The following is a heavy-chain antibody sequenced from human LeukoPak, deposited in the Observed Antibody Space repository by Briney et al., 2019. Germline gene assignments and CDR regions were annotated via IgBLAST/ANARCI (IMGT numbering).Heavy chain of an antibody. V-gene: IGHV4-59*08. Sequence: SETLSLTCTVSGGSIRSYYWSWIRQPPGKGLEWIGYISYTGSTNYNPSFKSRVTISVDTSKNQFSLKLSSVTAADTAVYYCAGRVGDSAFDIWGQGTMVTVSS. D-gene: IGHD1-26*01. J-gene: IGHJ3*02. CDR1: GGSIRSYY. CDR3: AGRVGDSAFDI. CDR2: ISYTGST.